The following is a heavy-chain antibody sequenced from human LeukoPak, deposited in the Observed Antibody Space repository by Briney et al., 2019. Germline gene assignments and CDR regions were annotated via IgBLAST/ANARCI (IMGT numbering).Heavy chain of an antibody. CDR2: IYTSGST. V-gene: IGHV4-4*07. CDR1: GGSISSYY. CDR3: ARVFDSGSQAYFYYMDV. J-gene: IGHJ6*03. Sequence: SEALSLTCTVSGGSISSYYWSWIRQPAGKGLEWIGRIYTSGSTNYNPSLKSRVTMSVDTSKNQFSLKVSSVTAADTAVYYCARVFDSGSQAYFYYMDVWGKGTTVTISS. D-gene: IGHD3-10*01.